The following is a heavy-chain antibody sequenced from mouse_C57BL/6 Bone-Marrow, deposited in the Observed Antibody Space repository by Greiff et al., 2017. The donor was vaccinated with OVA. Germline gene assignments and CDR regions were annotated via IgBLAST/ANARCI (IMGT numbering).Heavy chain of an antibody. CDR3: ARDPANWDGY. CDR2: ISYDGSN. V-gene: IGHV3-6*01. CDR1: GYSITSGYY. D-gene: IGHD4-1*01. Sequence: EVQLQESGPGLVKPSQSLSLTCSVTGYSITSGYYWNWIRQFPGNKLEWMGYISYDGSNNYNPSLKNRISITRDTSKNQFFLKLNSVTTEDTATYYCARDPANWDGYWGQGTTLTVSS. J-gene: IGHJ2*01.